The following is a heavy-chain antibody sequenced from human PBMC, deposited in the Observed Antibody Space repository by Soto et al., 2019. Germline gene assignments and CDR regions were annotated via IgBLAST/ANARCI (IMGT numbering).Heavy chain of an antibody. J-gene: IGHJ4*02. V-gene: IGHV2-5*02. Sequence: QITLKESGPTLVRPTQTLTLTCAFSGFSLSPSGVGVGWIRQPPGKALEGLAVIYWDDSKHYSPSLRSRLTITKDTSHNRVVLTMTNMDPMDTGTYYCAHKGPEDGPLDYWGQGTLVTVSS. CDR1: GFSLSPSGVG. CDR3: AHKGPEDGPLDY. CDR2: IYWDDSK.